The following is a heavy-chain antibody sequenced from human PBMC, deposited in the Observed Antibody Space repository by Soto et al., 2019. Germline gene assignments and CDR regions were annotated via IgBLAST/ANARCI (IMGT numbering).Heavy chain of an antibody. CDR2: ISGSGSSV. D-gene: IGHD3-10*01. V-gene: IGHV3-23*01. J-gene: IGHJ6*02. Sequence: GGSLRLSCAASGFTFSHYVLSWVRQSPERGLEWVSSISGSGSSVYVADSVRGRFIMSRDLSTNTVSLQMNSLRAEDTAVYYCAKVRASYLSASYFYYGLDVWGQGTTVTVSS. CDR1: GFTFSHYV. CDR3: AKVRASYLSASYFYYGLDV.